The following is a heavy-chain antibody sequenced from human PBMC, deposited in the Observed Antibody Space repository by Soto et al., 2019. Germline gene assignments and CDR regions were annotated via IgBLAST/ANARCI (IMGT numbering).Heavy chain of an antibody. CDR2: IIPIFGTA. V-gene: IGHV1-69*13. CDR3: ARDLDSSSWLGYFQH. D-gene: IGHD6-13*01. J-gene: IGHJ1*01. Sequence: SVKASWKASRGTFSSCAMSWLRQAPGQGLEWMGGIIPIFGTANYAQKFQGRVTITADETTSTAYMELGSLRAEDTAVYYCARDLDSSSWLGYFQHWGQGTLVTVSS. CDR1: RGTFSSCA.